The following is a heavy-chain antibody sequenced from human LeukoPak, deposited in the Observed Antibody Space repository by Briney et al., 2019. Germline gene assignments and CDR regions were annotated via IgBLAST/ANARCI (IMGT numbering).Heavy chain of an antibody. J-gene: IGHJ6*02. CDR2: IYYSGST. Sequence: SETLSLTCTVSGSSISSYYWSWIRQPPGKGLEWIGYIYYSGSTNYNPSLKSRVTISVDTSKNQFSLKLSSVTAADTAVYYCARDLIDYYYGMDVWGQGTTVTVSS. CDR3: ARDLIDYYYGMDV. V-gene: IGHV4-59*01. D-gene: IGHD3-22*01. CDR1: GSSISSYY.